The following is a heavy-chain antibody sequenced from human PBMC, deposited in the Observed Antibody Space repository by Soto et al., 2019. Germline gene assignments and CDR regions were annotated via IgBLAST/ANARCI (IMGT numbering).Heavy chain of an antibody. CDR3: ARDEDMIVVAPPDY. J-gene: IGHJ4*02. CDR1: GFTCSSYG. CDR2: IWYDGSNK. Sequence: QVQLVESGGGVVQPGRSLRLSCAASGFTCSSYGMHWVRQAPGKGLEWVAVIWYDGSNKYYADSVKGRFTISRDNSKNTLYLQMNSLSAEDTAVYYCARDEDMIVVAPPDYWGQGTLVTVSS. V-gene: IGHV3-33*01. D-gene: IGHD3-22*01.